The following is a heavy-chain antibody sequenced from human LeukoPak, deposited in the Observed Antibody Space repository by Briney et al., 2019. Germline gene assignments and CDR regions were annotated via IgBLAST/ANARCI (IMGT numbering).Heavy chain of an antibody. CDR3: AREIVDCSGGSCYSGTYYYYYYGMDV. CDR2: IYHSGST. V-gene: IGHV4-38-2*02. CDR1: GYSISSGYY. Sequence: SETLSLTCAVSGYSISSGYYWGWIRQPPGKGLEWIGSIYHSGSTYYNPSLKSRVTISVDTSKNQFSLKLSSVTAADTAVYYCAREIVDCSGGSCYSGTYYYYYYGMDVWGKGTTVTVSS. J-gene: IGHJ6*04. D-gene: IGHD2-15*01.